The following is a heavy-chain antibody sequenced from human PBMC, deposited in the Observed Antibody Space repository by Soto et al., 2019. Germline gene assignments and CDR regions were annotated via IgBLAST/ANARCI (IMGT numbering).Heavy chain of an antibody. V-gene: IGHV3-33*01. CDR3: ARDIKDDGSGYYAGVAY. D-gene: IGHD3-22*01. Sequence: QVQLVESGGGVVQPGRSLRLSCAASGFTFSSYGMHWVRQAPGKGLEWVAVIYYDGSNKYYADSVKGRFTISRDNSKNKLYLQMTSPRAEDTAVYYCARDIKDDGSGYYAGVAYWGQGPLVTVSS. CDR2: IYYDGSNK. CDR1: GFTFSSYG. J-gene: IGHJ4*02.